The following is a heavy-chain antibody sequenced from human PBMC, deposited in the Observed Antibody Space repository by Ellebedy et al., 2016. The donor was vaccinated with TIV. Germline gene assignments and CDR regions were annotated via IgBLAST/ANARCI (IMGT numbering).Heavy chain of an antibody. CDR3: ATGLAGWELAFEY. J-gene: IGHJ4*02. Sequence: AASVKVSCKVSGYTLTELSMHWVRQAPGKGLEWMGGFDPEDGETIDAQKFQGRVTMTEDTSTDTAYMEVASLRSEDTAVYYCATGLAGWELAFEYWGQGTLVIVSS. D-gene: IGHD4-23*01. CDR1: GYTLTELS. CDR2: FDPEDGET. V-gene: IGHV1-24*01.